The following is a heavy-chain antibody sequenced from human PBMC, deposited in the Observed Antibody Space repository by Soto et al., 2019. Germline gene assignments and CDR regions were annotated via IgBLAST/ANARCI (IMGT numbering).Heavy chain of an antibody. CDR2: INSDGSGT. D-gene: IGHD2-2*01. CDR3: ARVLPVDPYWYFDL. J-gene: IGHJ2*01. V-gene: IGHV3-74*01. CDR1: GFTFSTYW. Sequence: EVRLVESGGGLVQPGGSQGLSCAASGFTFSTYWMHWVRQAPGKGLVWVSRINSDGSGTIYADSVKGRFTISRDNAKNTLYLQLNSLRPEDTAVYYCARVLPVDPYWYFDLWGRGTLVTVSS.